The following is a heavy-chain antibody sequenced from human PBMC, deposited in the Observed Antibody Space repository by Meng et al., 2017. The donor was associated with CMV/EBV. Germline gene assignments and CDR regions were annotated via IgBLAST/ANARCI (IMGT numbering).Heavy chain of an antibody. V-gene: IGHV1-18*01. D-gene: IGHD2-21*01. J-gene: IGHJ4*01. CDR1: GYTFTGYG. CDR3: ARGVPLGIIYSFDY. CDR2: ISVYNGHT. Sequence: QVLLVHSGCRMKEPRAAVNVSRKAAGYTFTGYGISWVRQAPGQGLEWMGWISVYNGHTNFAQNLQGRVTMTTATSTSTAYVELRSLRSDDTAIYYCARGVPLGIIYSFDYWGQGTLVTVSS.